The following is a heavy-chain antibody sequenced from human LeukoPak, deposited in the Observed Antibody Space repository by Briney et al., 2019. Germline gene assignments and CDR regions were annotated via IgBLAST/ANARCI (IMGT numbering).Heavy chain of an antibody. V-gene: IGHV3-15*07. CDR3: ATDFYDST. CDR2: IRSNSDGGTI. CDR1: GFTFSSYA. D-gene: IGHD3-22*01. Sequence: GRSLRLSCAASGFTFSSYAMHWVRQAPGKGLEWVGRIRSNSDGGTIDYAAPVKGRFTLSRDDSKTTLYLQMNSLQTEDTAVYYCATDFYDSTWGQGTLVTVSS. J-gene: IGHJ5*02.